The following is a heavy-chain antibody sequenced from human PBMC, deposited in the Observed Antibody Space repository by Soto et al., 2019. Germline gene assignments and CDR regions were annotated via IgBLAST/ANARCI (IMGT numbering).Heavy chain of an antibody. CDR2: IYYSGST. CDR3: AGSGHYYYYGMDV. V-gene: IGHV4-59*01. Sequence: SETLSLTCTVSGGSISSYYWSWIRQPPGKGLEWIGYIYYSGSTNYNPSLKSRVTISVDTSKNQFSLKLSSVTAADTAVYYCAGSGHYYYYGMDVWGQGTTVTVSS. D-gene: IGHD3-3*01. CDR1: GGSISSYY. J-gene: IGHJ6*02.